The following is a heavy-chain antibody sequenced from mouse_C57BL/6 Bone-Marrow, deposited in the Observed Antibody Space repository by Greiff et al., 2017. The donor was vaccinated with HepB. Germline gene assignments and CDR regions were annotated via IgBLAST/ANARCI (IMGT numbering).Heavy chain of an antibody. CDR1: GYTFTSYW. J-gene: IGHJ4*01. Sequence: QVQLQQPGAELVMPGASVKLSCKASGYTFTSYWMHWVKQRPGQGLEWIGEIDPSDSYTNYNQKFKGKSTLTVDKSSSTAYMQLSSLTSEDSAVYYCARGLRGAMDYWGQGTSVTVSS. CDR3: ARGLRGAMDY. V-gene: IGHV1-69*01. CDR2: IDPSDSYT.